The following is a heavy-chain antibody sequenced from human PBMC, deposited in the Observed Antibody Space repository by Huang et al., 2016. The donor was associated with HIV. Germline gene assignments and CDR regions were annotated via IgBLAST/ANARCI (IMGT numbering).Heavy chain of an antibody. V-gene: IGHV7-4-1*02. Sequence: QVQLVQSGSELKKPGASVTVSCKASVYTFTNYGVHWVRQAPGQGLELMGMINTYRWKPRYSRGLTGRLGFSVDSTFNTAYLKISSLKAADSAIYYCVRVRRVIDTDWVADCSTLEAFDIWGQGTVVTVSA. CDR3: VRVRRVIDTDWVADCSTLEAFDI. D-gene: IGHD2-21*02. CDR1: VYTFTNYG. CDR2: INTYRWKP. J-gene: IGHJ3*02.